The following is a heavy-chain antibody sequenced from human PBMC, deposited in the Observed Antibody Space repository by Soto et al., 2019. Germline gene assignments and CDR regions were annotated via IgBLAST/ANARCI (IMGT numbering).Heavy chain of an antibody. V-gene: IGHV4-30-4*01. Sequence: SETLSLTCTVSGGSISSGDYYWSWIRQPPGKGLEWIGYIYYSGSTYYNPSLKSRVTISVDTSKNQFSLKLSSVTAADTAVYYCARDGREPSQPFLKYGMDVWGQGTTVTVSS. CDR1: GGSISSGDYY. CDR3: ARDGREPSQPFLKYGMDV. J-gene: IGHJ6*02. CDR2: IYYSGST. D-gene: IGHD1-1*01.